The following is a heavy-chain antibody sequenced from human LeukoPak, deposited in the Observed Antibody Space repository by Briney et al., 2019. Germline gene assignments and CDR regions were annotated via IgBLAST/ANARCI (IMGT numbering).Heavy chain of an antibody. CDR2: VNQDGTEK. J-gene: IGHJ4*02. CDR1: GFNFGDSR. CDR3: VKGDWYFES. Sequence: GSLRLSCAASGFNFGDSRMTWVRQAPGKGLQWVANVNQDGTEKHFLDSVEGRFTISRDNAKKSLYLQMGSLRPEDTALYFCVKGDWYFESWGQGTLVTVSS. V-gene: IGHV3-7*04. D-gene: IGHD2-21*01.